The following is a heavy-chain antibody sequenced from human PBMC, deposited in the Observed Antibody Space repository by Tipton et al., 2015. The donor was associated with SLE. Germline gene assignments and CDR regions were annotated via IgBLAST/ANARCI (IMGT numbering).Heavy chain of an antibody. V-gene: IGHV4-38-2*01. J-gene: IGHJ1*01. Sequence: TLSLTCAVSGYSISSGYYWGWIRQPPGKGLEWIGSIYHSGSTYYNPSLKSRVTISVDTSKNQFSLKLSSVTAADTAVYYCARPAGIAVAGTSQYFQHWGQGTLVTVSS. CDR1: GYSISSGYY. D-gene: IGHD6-19*01. CDR3: ARPAGIAVAGTSQYFQH. CDR2: IYHSGST.